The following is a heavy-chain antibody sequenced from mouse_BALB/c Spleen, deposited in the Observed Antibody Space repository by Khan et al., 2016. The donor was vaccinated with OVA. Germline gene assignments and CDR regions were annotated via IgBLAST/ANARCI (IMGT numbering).Heavy chain of an antibody. D-gene: IGHD1-1*02. CDR3: VRGGKFAY. V-gene: IGHV1S137*01. Sequence: QVQLQQSGAELVRPGVSVKISCKASGYTFTDYAMHWVKQRHAKSLEWIGVISTNYGDADYNQKFQGKASMTVDRSSSTVCMELARLTSEDSAVYYCVRGGKFAYWGQGTLVTVSA. CDR1: GYTFTDYA. CDR2: ISTNYGDA. J-gene: IGHJ3*01.